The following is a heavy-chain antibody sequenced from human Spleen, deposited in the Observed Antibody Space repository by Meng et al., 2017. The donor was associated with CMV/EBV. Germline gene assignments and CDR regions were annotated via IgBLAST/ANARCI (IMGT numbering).Heavy chain of an antibody. CDR3: ARSESTRGFDY. J-gene: IGHJ4*02. V-gene: IGHV5-51*01. CDR1: GYSFTIYW. CDR2: IYPGDSDT. Sequence: SCKGSGYSFTIYWIGWVRQMPGNGLEWMGIIYPGDSDTRYSPSFQGQVTISADKSISTAYPQWSSLKASDTAMYYCARSESTRGFDYWGQGTLVTVSS. D-gene: IGHD5/OR15-5a*01.